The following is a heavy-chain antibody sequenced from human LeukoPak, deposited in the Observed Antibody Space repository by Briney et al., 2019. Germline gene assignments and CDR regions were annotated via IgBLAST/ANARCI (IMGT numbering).Heavy chain of an antibody. CDR3: ARAGPNTAMDPFDY. CDR1: GFTFSSHD. CDR2: ISYDGSKQ. V-gene: IGHV3-30*03. Sequence: PGESLRLSCAASGFTFSSHDMHWVRQAPGKGLEWVAAISYDGSKQLYADSVKGRFTISRDNAKNSLYLQMNSLRDEDTAVYYCARAGPNTAMDPFDYWGQGTLVTVSS. D-gene: IGHD5-18*01. J-gene: IGHJ4*02.